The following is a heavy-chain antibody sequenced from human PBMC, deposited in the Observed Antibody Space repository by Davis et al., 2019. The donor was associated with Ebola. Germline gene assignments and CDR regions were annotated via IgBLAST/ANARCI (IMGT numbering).Heavy chain of an antibody. CDR3: VREVLNIIQVAFDI. CDR2: FNPSDHST. CDR1: GYTFTNYY. D-gene: IGHD2/OR15-2a*01. J-gene: IGHJ3*02. V-gene: IGHV1-46*03. Sequence: ASVKVSCKASGYTFTNYYIHWVRQAPGQGLEWMGIFNPSDHSTTYAQKFRGRVSMTRDTSTSTGYMELRSLRSEDTAVYFCVREVLNIIQVAFDIWGQGTMVTVSS.